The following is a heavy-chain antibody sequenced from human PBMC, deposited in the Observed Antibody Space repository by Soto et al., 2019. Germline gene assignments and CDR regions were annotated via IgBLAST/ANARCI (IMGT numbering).Heavy chain of an antibody. CDR3: ARRDCSSISCFLPFDY. V-gene: IGHV3-48*03. J-gene: IGHJ4*02. D-gene: IGHD2-2*01. CDR1: GFTFSSHE. Sequence: HPGGSLRLSCAASGFTFSSHEMNWVRQAPGKGLEWVSYISTSGSTIYYADSVKGRFTISRDNAKNSLYLQMDSLRVEDTAVYYCARRDCSSISCFLPFDYWGQGTLVTVSS. CDR2: ISTSGSTI.